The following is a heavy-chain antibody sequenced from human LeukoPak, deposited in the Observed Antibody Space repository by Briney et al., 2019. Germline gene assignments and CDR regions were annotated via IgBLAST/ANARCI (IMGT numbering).Heavy chain of an antibody. CDR2: IYYSGST. CDR1: GGSISSSSYY. Sequence: SETLSLTCTVSGGSISSSSYYWGWVRQPPGKGLEWIGSIYYSGSTYYNPSLKSRVTISIDTSKKQFSLKLSSVTAADTAVYYCARSSGVRAAFDIWGQGTMVTVSS. D-gene: IGHD3-10*01. V-gene: IGHV4-39*07. J-gene: IGHJ3*02. CDR3: ARSSGVRAAFDI.